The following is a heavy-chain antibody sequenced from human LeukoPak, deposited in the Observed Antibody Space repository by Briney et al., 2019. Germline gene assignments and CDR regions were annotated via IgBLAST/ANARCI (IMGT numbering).Heavy chain of an antibody. CDR1: GGSIRNYY. CDR3: ARVRGGYDRGTFDY. D-gene: IGHD5-12*01. J-gene: IGHJ4*02. V-gene: IGHV4-39*07. CDR2: IYYSGST. Sequence: PSETLSLTCTVSGGSIRNYYWSWIRQPPGKGLEWIGSIYYSGSTYYNPSLKSRVTISVDTSKNQFSLKLSSVTAADTAVYYCARVRGGYDRGTFDYWGQGTLVTVSS.